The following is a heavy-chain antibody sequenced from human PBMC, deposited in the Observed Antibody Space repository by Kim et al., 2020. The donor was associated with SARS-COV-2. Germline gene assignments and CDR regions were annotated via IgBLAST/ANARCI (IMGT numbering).Heavy chain of an antibody. V-gene: IGHV1-69*13. Sequence: SVKVSCKASGGTFSSYAISWVRQAPGQGLEWMGGIIPIFGTANYAQKFQGRVTITADESTSTAYMELSSLRSEDTAVYYCARDEDTTSQYYYGMDVWGQGTTVTVSS. CDR2: IIPIFGTA. CDR1: GGTFSSYA. D-gene: IGHD2-15*01. J-gene: IGHJ6*02. CDR3: ARDEDTTSQYYYGMDV.